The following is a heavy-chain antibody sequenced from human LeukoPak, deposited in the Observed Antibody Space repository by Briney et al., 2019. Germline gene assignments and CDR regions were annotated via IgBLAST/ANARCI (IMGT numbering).Heavy chain of an antibody. Sequence: EASVKVSCKASGYTFTGYYMHWVRQPPGQGLEWMGWINPNSGGTNYAQKFQGRVTMTRDTSISTAYMELSRLRSDDTAVYYCAIRNTVTTPRIYFDYWGQGTLVTVSS. CDR2: INPNSGGT. V-gene: IGHV1-2*02. J-gene: IGHJ4*02. D-gene: IGHD4-17*01. CDR1: GYTFTGYY. CDR3: AIRNTVTTPRIYFDY.